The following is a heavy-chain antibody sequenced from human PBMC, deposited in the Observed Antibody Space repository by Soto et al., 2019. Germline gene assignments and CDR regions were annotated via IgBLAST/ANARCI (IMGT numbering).Heavy chain of an antibody. V-gene: IGHV4-59*01. Sequence: PSETLSLTCTVVGGSISSYDWSWIRQPPGKGLEWIGYIYYSGSTNYNPSLKSRVTISVDTSKNQFSLKLSSVTAADTAVYYCARGWHYDILTGYSPPHSWGQGTLVTVSS. J-gene: IGHJ5*02. D-gene: IGHD3-9*01. CDR3: ARGWHYDILTGYSPPHS. CDR2: IYYSGST. CDR1: GGSISSYD.